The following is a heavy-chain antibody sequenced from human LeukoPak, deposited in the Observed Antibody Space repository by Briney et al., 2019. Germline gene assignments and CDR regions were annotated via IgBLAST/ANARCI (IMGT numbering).Heavy chain of an antibody. CDR1: GFAFSDYY. J-gene: IGHJ4*02. CDR3: ARKPGAVDY. Sequence: PGGSLRLSCAGSGFAFSDYYMSWIRQAPGKGLEWISYISSSGSTIYYADSAKGRFTISRDNAKNSLYLQMNSLRAEDKAVYYCARKPGAVDYWGQGTLVTVSS. CDR2: ISSSGSTI. V-gene: IGHV3-11*04. D-gene: IGHD3-10*01.